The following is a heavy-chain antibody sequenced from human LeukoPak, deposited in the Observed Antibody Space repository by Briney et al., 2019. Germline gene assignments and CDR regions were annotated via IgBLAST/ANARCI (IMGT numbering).Heavy chain of an antibody. J-gene: IGHJ4*02. D-gene: IGHD3-22*01. Sequence: SQTLSLTCTVSGGSISSGGYYWSWIRQLPGKGLEWIVYIFYSGSTYYNPSLKSRITISVDTSKNQFSLKLSSVTAADTAVYYCARARYDSSGYYPDYWGQGTLVTVSS. CDR1: GGSISSGGYY. CDR2: IFYSGST. CDR3: ARARYDSSGYYPDY. V-gene: IGHV4-30-4*08.